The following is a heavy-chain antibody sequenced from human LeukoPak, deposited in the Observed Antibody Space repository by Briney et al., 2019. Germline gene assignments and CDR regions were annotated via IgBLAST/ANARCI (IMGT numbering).Heavy chain of an antibody. V-gene: IGHV3-33*01. CDR2: IWYDGSNK. CDR3: ARDRIAAAGTSYYYYYYYGMDV. CDR1: GFTFSSYG. Sequence: GRSLRLSCAASGFTFSSYGMHWVRQAPGKGLEWVAVIWYDGSNKYYADSVKGRFTISRDNSKNTLYLQVNSLRAEDTAVYYCARDRIAAAGTSYYYYYYYGMDVWGKGTTVTVSS. J-gene: IGHJ6*04. D-gene: IGHD6-13*01.